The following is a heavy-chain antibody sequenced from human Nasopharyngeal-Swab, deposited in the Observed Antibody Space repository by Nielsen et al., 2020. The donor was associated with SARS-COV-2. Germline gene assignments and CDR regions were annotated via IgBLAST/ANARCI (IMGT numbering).Heavy chain of an antibody. CDR1: GFTFSSYT. V-gene: IGHV3-30-3*01. D-gene: IGHD3-10*01. J-gene: IGHJ6*02. CDR3: ARVPILWFGELYGMDV. Sequence: GESLKISCAASGFTFSSYTIHWVRQAPGKGLEWVAVISYDGSNKYYADSVKGRFTISRDNSKNTLYLQMNSLRAEDTAVYYCARVPILWFGELYGMDVWGQGTTVTVSS. CDR2: ISYDGSNK.